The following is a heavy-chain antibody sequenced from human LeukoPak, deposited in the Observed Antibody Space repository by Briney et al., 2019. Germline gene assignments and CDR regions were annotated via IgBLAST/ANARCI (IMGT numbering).Heavy chain of an antibody. V-gene: IGHV3-30-3*01. Sequence: GGSLRLSCAASGFTFSNYRMHWVRQAPGKGLEWVAVISNDGTNKYYADSVKGRFTISRDNSKNTLYLQVDSLRTDDTAVLYCARDHYRDYCFDSWGQGILVTVSS. CDR3: ARDHYRDYCFDS. CDR1: GFTFSNYR. CDR2: ISNDGTNK. J-gene: IGHJ5*01. D-gene: IGHD5-24*01.